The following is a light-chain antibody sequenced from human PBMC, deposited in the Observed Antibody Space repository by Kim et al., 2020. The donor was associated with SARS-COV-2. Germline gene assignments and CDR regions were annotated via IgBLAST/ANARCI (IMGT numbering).Light chain of an antibody. CDR2: VAS. Sequence: IQLTQSPSSLSASEGDRVTITCRASQDINNYLAWYQQKPGKAPKLLIYVASTLRSGVPSRFRGSGSGTDFTLTISSLQPEDFATYYCQQLKTYPQTFGQGTKLEI. CDR3: QQLKTYPQT. V-gene: IGKV1-9*01. CDR1: QDINNY. J-gene: IGKJ2*01.